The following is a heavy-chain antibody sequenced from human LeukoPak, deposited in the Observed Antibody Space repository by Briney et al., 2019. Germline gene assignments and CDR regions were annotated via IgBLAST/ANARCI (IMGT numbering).Heavy chain of an antibody. J-gene: IGHJ4*02. CDR3: ARVLGGYSYPAVGLGY. CDR2: INPNSGGT. V-gene: IGHV1-2*02. Sequence: GASVKVSCKASGYTFTGYYMHWVRQAPGQGLEWMGWINPNSGGTNYAQKFQGRVTMIRDTSISTAYMELSRLRSDDTAVYYCARVLGGYSYPAVGLGYWGQGTLVTVSS. CDR1: GYTFTGYY. D-gene: IGHD5-18*01.